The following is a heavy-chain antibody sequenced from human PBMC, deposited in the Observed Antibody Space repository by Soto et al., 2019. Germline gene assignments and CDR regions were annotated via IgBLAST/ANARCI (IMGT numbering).Heavy chain of an antibody. J-gene: IGHJ4*02. D-gene: IGHD2-15*01. Sequence: QLQLQESGSGLVKPSQTLSLTCAVSGGSISSGGYSWSWIRQPPGKGLKWIGYIYHSGSTYYNPALKSRVTKSVDRSKNQFSLKLSSVTAADTAVYYGARGQVVAAQHWGQGTLVTVSS. CDR1: GGSISSGGYS. V-gene: IGHV4-30-2*01. CDR2: IYHSGST. CDR3: ARGQVVAAQH.